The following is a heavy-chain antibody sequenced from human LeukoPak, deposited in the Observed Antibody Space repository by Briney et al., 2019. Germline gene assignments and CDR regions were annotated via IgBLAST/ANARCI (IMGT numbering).Heavy chain of an antibody. J-gene: IGHJ4*02. CDR3: ARVGDYYGDYVRFDY. CDR1: GFTFSSYW. V-gene: IGHV3-74*01. CDR2: INSDGSSA. D-gene: IGHD4-17*01. Sequence: GGSLRLSCDASGFTFSSYWMHWVRQAPGKGLVWVSRINSDGSSASYADSVKGRLTISRDNAKDTLYLQMNSLRAEDTAVYYCARVGDYYGDYVRFDYWGQGTLVTVSS.